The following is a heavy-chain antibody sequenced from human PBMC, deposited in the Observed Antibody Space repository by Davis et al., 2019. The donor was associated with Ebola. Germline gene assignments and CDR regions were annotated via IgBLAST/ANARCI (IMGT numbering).Heavy chain of an antibody. D-gene: IGHD2-15*01. CDR2: IYYSGST. CDR1: GGSISSYY. V-gene: IGHV4-59*01. CDR3: ARTVGYCSGGSCYSGDAFDI. Sequence: MPSETLSLTCTVSGGSISSYYWSWIRQPPGKGLEWIGYIYYSGSTNYKPSLKSRVTISVDTSKNQFSLKLSSVTAADTAVYYCARTVGYCSGGSCYSGDAFDIWGQGTMVTVSS. J-gene: IGHJ3*02.